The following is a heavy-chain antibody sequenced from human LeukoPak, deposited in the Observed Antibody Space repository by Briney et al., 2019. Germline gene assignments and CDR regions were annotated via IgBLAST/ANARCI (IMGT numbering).Heavy chain of an antibody. CDR1: GYTFTSYG. CDR2: ISVYNGNT. V-gene: IGHV1-18*01. Sequence: ASVKVSCKASGYTFTSYGISWVRQAPGQGLEWMGWISVYNGNTNYAQKFQGRVTMTTNTSTSTSSLELRSLRYDDTAVYYCARDSYYYDSSGYYQYYFDYWGQGTLVTVSS. CDR3: ARDSYYYDSSGYYQYYFDY. J-gene: IGHJ4*02. D-gene: IGHD3-22*01.